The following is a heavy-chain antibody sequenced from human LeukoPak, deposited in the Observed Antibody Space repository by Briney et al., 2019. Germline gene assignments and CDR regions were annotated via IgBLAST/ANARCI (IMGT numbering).Heavy chain of an antibody. CDR1: GFTVSSNY. J-gene: IGHJ6*03. CDR3: ASGSGSYRTPYYYMDV. Sequence: GGSLRLSCVASGFTVSSNYMSWVRQAPGKGLKWVSVIYSGGSTYYADSVKGRFTISRDNSKNTLYLQMNSLRAEDTAVYYCASGSGSYRTPYYYMDVWGTGTTVTVSS. CDR2: IYSGGST. V-gene: IGHV3-53*01. D-gene: IGHD3-10*01.